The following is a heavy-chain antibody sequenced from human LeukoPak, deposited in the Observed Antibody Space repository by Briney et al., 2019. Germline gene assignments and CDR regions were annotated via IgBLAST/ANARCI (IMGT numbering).Heavy chain of an antibody. V-gene: IGHV4-34*01. CDR2: INHSGST. Sequence: PSETLSLTCAVYGGSFSGYYWSWIRQPPGKGLEWSGEINHSGSTNYNPSLKSRVTISVDTSKNQFSLKLSSVTAADTAVYYCARGRVAAVVRWFDPWGQGTLVTVSS. CDR1: GGSFSGYY. J-gene: IGHJ5*02. D-gene: IGHD2-2*01. CDR3: ARGRVAAVVRWFDP.